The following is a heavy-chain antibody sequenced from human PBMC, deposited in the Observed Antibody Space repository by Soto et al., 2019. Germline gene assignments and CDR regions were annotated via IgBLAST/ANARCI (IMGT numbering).Heavy chain of an antibody. CDR2: ISYDGSDK. CDR1: GLTFSIYC. V-gene: IGHV3-30*18. CDR3: AKDRGAYYYGMDV. D-gene: IGHD4-17*01. Sequence: GGSLRLSCAASGLTFSIYCMHWVRQAPGKGLEWLAVISYDGSDKYYADSVKGRFTISRDNSQNTLYLQMNSLRAEDTSVYYCAKDRGAYYYGMDVWGQGTTVTVSS. J-gene: IGHJ6*02.